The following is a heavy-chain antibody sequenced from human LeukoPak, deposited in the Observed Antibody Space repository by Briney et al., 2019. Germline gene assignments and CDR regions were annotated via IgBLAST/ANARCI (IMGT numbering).Heavy chain of an antibody. CDR2: IYYSGTT. J-gene: IGHJ4*02. D-gene: IGHD3-22*01. CDR3: ARAPYYYDSSGYYLYYFDY. CDR1: GGSISSNSYY. V-gene: IGHV4-39*07. Sequence: SETLSLTCTVSGGSISSNSYYWGWIRQPPGKGLEWIGTIYYSGTTYYNPSLKSRVTISVDTSKNQFSLKLSSVTAADTAVYYCARAPYYYDSSGYYLYYFDYWGQGTLVTVSS.